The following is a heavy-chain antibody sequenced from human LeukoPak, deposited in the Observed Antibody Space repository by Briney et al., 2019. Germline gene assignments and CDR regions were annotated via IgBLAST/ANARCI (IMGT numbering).Heavy chain of an antibody. J-gene: IGHJ3*02. CDR2: LYSDGTT. CDR1: GFTVSSNY. CDR3: ARLYDRSAYGAFDI. D-gene: IGHD3-22*01. V-gene: IGHV3-66*02. Sequence: GGSLRLSCAASGFTVSSNYMGWVRQAPGKGLEWVSVLYSDGTTYYPDSVKGRFTISRDNSQNTLYLQLDSLRAEDTAVYYCARLYDRSAYGAFDIWGQGTMVTVPS.